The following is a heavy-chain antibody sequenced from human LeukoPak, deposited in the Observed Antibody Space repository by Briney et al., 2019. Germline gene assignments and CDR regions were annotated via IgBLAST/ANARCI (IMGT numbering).Heavy chain of an antibody. CDR3: ARDDYGGRGEFDY. V-gene: IGHV3-74*01. D-gene: IGHD4-23*01. J-gene: IGHJ4*02. Sequence: GGSLRLSCAASGFTFSSYWMHWVRQAPGQGLVWVSRINSDGSTTTYADSVKDRFTISRDNAKNTLYLQMNSLRAEDTAVYYCARDDYGGRGEFDYWGQGTLVTVSS. CDR2: INSDGSTT. CDR1: GFTFSSYW.